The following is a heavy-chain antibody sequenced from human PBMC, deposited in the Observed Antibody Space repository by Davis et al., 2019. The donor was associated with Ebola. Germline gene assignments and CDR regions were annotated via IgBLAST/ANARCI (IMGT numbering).Heavy chain of an antibody. D-gene: IGHD2-21*02. CDR1: GFIFSSYV. J-gene: IGHJ2*01. CDR2: LGLSADT. CDR3: VRDPALVVTGGGWFFGL. V-gene: IGHV3-21*01. Sequence: PGGSLRLSCAASGFIFSSYVMSWVRQAPGKGLEWVSTLGLSADTFYADSVKGRFTVSRDNAKNSLYLQMNSLRAEDTAVYYCVRDPALVVTGGGWFFGLWGRGTLVTVSS.